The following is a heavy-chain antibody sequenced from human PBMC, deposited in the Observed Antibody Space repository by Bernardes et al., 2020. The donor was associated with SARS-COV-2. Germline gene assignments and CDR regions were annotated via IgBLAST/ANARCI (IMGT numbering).Heavy chain of an antibody. Sequence: SETLSLTCSVSGDSIRTSDYYWGWIRRPPGKGLEWIGSRYRDGSTYYDPSPKSRVTISADTSKNQFSLKLTSVTSTDTAVYCCARHVYSYDTTGGMDVWGQGTTVTVSS. J-gene: IGHJ6*02. CDR2: RYRDGST. CDR3: ARHVYSYDTTGGMDV. CDR1: GDSIRTSDYY. V-gene: IGHV4-39*01. D-gene: IGHD3-9*01.